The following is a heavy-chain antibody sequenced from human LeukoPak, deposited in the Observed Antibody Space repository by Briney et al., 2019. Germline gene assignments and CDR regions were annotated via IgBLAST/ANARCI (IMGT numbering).Heavy chain of an antibody. CDR2: ISGSGGST. CDR3: AKDLGRNSVVVVAATEFDP. V-gene: IGHV3-23*01. Sequence: GGSLRLSCAASGFTFSSYAMSWVRQAPGKGLEWVSAISGSGGSTYYADSVKGRFTISRDNSKNTLYLQMNSLRAEDTAVYYCAKDLGRNSVVVVAATEFDPWGRGTLVTVSS. D-gene: IGHD2-15*01. J-gene: IGHJ5*02. CDR1: GFTFSSYA.